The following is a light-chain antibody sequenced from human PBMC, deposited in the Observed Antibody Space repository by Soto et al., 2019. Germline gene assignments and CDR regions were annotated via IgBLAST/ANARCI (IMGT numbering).Light chain of an antibody. CDR3: QQYLGSPFT. CDR1: QSVSSSY. J-gene: IGKJ4*01. Sequence: EIVLTQSPGTLSLSPGERATLSCRASQSVSSSYLAWYQQKPGQAPSLLIYGASSRATGIPDRFSGSGSGTDFTLTISRLEPEDFAVYYCQQYLGSPFTFGGGTKVEIK. CDR2: GAS. V-gene: IGKV3-20*01.